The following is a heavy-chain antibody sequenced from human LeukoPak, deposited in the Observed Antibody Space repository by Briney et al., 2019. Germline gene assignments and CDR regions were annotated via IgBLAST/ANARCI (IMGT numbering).Heavy chain of an antibody. CDR3: TRDNGGDWYAFDI. CDR1: GGSINSYY. V-gene: IGHV4-59*12. D-gene: IGHD2-21*02. CDR2: IYYSGSA. J-gene: IGHJ3*02. Sequence: SETLSLTCTVSGGSINSYYWSWIRQPPGKGLEWIGYIYYSGSANYNPSLKSRVTISVDTSKNQFSLKLSSVTAADTALYYCTRDNGGDWYAFDIWGQGTVVTVSS.